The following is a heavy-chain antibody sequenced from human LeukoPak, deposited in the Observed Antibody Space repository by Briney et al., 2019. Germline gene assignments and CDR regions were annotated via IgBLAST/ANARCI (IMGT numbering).Heavy chain of an antibody. D-gene: IGHD1-26*01. Sequence: TSETLSLTCTASGGSISSSSYYWGWIRQPPGKGLEWIGSIYYSGSTYYNPSLRSRVTISVDTSKNQFSLKLSSVTAADTAVYYCARVGLELPISWGQGTLVTVSS. V-gene: IGHV4-39*07. CDR3: ARVGLELPIS. CDR2: IYYSGST. CDR1: GGSISSSSYY. J-gene: IGHJ4*02.